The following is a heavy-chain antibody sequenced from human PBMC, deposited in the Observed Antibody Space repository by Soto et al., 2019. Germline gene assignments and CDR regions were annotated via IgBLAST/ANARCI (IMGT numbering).Heavy chain of an antibody. CDR3: AKDRRSSSSFPYSFDY. V-gene: IGHV3-30*18. J-gene: IGHJ4*02. D-gene: IGHD6-13*01. CDR1: GFTFSSYG. CDR2: ISYDGSNK. Sequence: QVQLVESGGGVVQPGRSVRLSCAASGFTFSSYGMHWVRQAPGKGLEWVAVISYDGSNKYYADSVKGRFTISRDNSKNTLYLQMNSLRAEDTAVYYCAKDRRSSSSFPYSFDYWGQGTLVTVSS.